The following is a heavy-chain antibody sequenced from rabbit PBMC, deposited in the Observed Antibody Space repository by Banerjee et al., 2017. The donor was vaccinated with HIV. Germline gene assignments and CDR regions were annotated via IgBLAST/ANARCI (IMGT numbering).Heavy chain of an antibody. D-gene: IGHD3-1*01. CDR3: ARASNYVGYGNDL. J-gene: IGHJ3*01. CDR2: IYTSSGNT. Sequence: QEQLEESGGDLVKPEGSLKLSCKASGFTLSSYWMCWVRQAPGKGLEWIACIYTSSGNTVYANWAKGRFTISKTSSTTVMLQMTSLTAADTATYFCARASNYVGYGNDLWGQGTLVTVS. V-gene: IGHV1S45*01. CDR1: GFTLSSYW.